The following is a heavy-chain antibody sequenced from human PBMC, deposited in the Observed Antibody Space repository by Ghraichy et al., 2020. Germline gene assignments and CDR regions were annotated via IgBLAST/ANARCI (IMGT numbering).Heavy chain of an antibody. CDR2: ITSSGVST. CDR3: AKGRCSDSSCAGFDY. Sequence: GGSLRLSCAASGFTFSSYAITWVRQAPGKGREWFSTITSSGVSTSYSDSVKGRFTISRDNSKNTLYLQMNSLRAEDTPVYYCAKGRCSDSSCAGFDYWCPETLVIVSS. V-gene: IGHV3-23*01. CDR1: GFTFSSYA. D-gene: IGHD2-15*01. J-gene: IGHJ4*02.